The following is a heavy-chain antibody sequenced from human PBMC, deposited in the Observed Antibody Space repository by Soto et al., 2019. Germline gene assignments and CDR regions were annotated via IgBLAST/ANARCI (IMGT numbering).Heavy chain of an antibody. Sequence: PSETLSLTCTVSGGSISSYYWSWIRQPPGKGLEWIGYIYYSGSTNYNPSLKSRVTISVDTSKNQFSLKLSSVTAADTAVYYCAREEVATDAFDIWGQGTTVTVSS. D-gene: IGHD5-12*01. CDR3: AREEVATDAFDI. V-gene: IGHV4-59*01. CDR2: IYYSGST. J-gene: IGHJ3*02. CDR1: GGSISSYY.